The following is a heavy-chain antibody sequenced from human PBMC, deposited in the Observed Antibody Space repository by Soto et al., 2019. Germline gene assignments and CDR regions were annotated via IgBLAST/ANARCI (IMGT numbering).Heavy chain of an antibody. Sequence: QVQLEQSGAEVKKPGASVKVSCKASGYTFTSYGISWVRQAPGQGLEWMGWISAYNGNTNYAQKLQGRVTMTTDTSTSTAYMELRSLRSDDTAVYYCARLEASWYSSGWYWFDPWGQGTLVTVSS. CDR2: ISAYNGNT. CDR3: ARLEASWYSSGWYWFDP. V-gene: IGHV1-18*01. J-gene: IGHJ5*02. D-gene: IGHD6-19*01. CDR1: GYTFTSYG.